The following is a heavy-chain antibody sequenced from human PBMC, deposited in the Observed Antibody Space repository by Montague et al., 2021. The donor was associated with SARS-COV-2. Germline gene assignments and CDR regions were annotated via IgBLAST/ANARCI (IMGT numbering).Heavy chain of an antibody. Sequence: SETLSLTCTVSGGSTSSSSYYWGWIRQPPGKGLEWIGSIYYSGSTYHNPSLKSRVTISVDTSKNQFSLKLSSVTAVDTAVYYCVEIVGAADYWGQGTLVTVSS. CDR3: VEIVGAADY. D-gene: IGHD1-26*01. V-gene: IGHV4-39*01. CDR1: GGSTSSSSYY. J-gene: IGHJ4*02. CDR2: IYYSGST.